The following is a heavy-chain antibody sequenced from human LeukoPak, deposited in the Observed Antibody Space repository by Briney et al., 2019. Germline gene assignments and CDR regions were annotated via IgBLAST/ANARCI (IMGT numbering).Heavy chain of an antibody. CDR1: GFTFSNYD. D-gene: IGHD3-22*01. Sequence: QAGGSLRLSCVASGFTFSNYDMHWVRQGTGKGLEWVSGIGIGGDTHYPDSVKGRFTISRENAKNSLYLQMNSLRVGDTAMYYCARAARFYGSSGAPAFDIWGQGTKVTVS. V-gene: IGHV3-13*01. CDR3: ARAARFYGSSGAPAFDI. CDR2: IGIGGDT. J-gene: IGHJ3*02.